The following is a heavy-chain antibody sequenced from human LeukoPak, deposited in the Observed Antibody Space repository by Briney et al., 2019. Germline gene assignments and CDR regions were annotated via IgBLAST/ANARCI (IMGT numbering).Heavy chain of an antibody. J-gene: IGHJ5*02. D-gene: IGHD4-17*01. V-gene: IGHV1-2*06. CDR1: GYTFTGYY. CDR2: INPISGGT. CDR3: ARVNYGITWCDP. Sequence: ASVKVSCKASGYTFTGYYMHWVRHAPGQGLEWMGRINPISGGTNYAQKSHGRVTMTRDPSISTAYMELSSLGSDDTALYYCARVNYGITWCDPSLEGTLVTVSS.